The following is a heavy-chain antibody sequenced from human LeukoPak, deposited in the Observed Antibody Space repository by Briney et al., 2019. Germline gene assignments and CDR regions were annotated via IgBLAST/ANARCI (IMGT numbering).Heavy chain of an antibody. CDR1: GGSISSHY. CDR3: ARDRGWGGFDY. J-gene: IGHJ4*02. Sequence: SETLSLTCTVSGGSISSHYWSWIRQPPGKGLEWIGYIYYSGSTNYNPSLKSRVTISVDTSKNQFSLKLSSVTAADTAVYYCARDRGWGGFDYWGQGTLVTVSS. CDR2: IYYSGST. D-gene: IGHD3-16*01. V-gene: IGHV4-59*11.